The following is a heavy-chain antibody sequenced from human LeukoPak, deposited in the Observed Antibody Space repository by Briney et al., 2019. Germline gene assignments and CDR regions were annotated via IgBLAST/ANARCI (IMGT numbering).Heavy chain of an antibody. V-gene: IGHV1-69*06. CDR1: GGTFSSYA. CDR2: IIPIFGTA. Sequence: ASVKVSCKASGGTFSSYAISWVRQAPGQGLEWMGGIIPIFGTANYAQKFQGRVTITADKSTSTAYMELSSLRSEDTAVYYCARDSRYTGYDFYYYYYMDVWGKGTTVTVSS. J-gene: IGHJ6*03. CDR3: ARDSRYTGYDFYYYYYMDV. D-gene: IGHD5-12*01.